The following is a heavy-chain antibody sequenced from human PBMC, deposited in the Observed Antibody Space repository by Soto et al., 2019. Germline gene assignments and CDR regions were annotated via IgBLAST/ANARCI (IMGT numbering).Heavy chain of an antibody. Sequence: QVQLQQWGAGLLKPSETLSLTCAVYGGSFSGYYWSWIRQPPGKGLEWIGEINHSGSTNYNPSLKSRVTISVDTSKNQFSLNLSSVTAADTAVYYCASQSDFGRGFDPWGQGTLVTVSS. V-gene: IGHV4-34*01. CDR3: ASQSDFGRGFDP. D-gene: IGHD2-15*01. CDR1: GGSFSGYY. CDR2: INHSGST. J-gene: IGHJ5*02.